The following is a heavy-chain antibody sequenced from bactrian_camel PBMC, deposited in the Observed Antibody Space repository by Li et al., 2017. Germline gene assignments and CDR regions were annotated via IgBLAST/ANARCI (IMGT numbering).Heavy chain of an antibody. CDR3: AASVDYRGAPALLERDTDY. J-gene: IGHJ4*01. CDR2: IESTGST. D-gene: IGHD5*01. Sequence: VQLVESGGGSVQAGGSLRLSCTASGYAYAAYDFAWFHQAPGKERGGIAAIESTGSTSYADSVKGRFTISKDGAKNTLYLQMNRLKPEDTAMYYCAASVDYRGAPALLERDTDYGGQGTQVTV. CDR1: GYAYAAYD. V-gene: IGHV3S55*01.